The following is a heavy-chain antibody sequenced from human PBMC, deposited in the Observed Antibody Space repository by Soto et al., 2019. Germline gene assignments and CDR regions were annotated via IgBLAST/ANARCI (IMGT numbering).Heavy chain of an antibody. D-gene: IGHD5-18*01. CDR3: AKDPAFTAIPQGPFDY. J-gene: IGHJ4*02. V-gene: IGHV3-30*18. CDR2: ISYDGSNK. CDR1: GFTFSSYG. Sequence: QVQLVESGGGVVQPGRSLRLSCAASGFTFSSYGMHWVRQAPGKGLEWVAVISYDGSNKYYADSVKGRFTISRDNSKNKLYLQMNSLRAEDTAVYYCAKDPAFTAIPQGPFDYWGEGNLVTVSS.